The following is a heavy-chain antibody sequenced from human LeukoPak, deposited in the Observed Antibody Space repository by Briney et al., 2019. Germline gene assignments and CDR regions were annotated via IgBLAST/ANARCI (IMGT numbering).Heavy chain of an antibody. V-gene: IGHV1-69*13. CDR2: IIPIFGTA. CDR1: GGTFSSYA. J-gene: IGHJ4*02. CDR3: ARGLAAAGRHITSKYYFDY. Sequence: EASVKVSCKASGGTFSSYAISWVRQAPGQGLEWMGGIIPIFGTANYAQKFQGRVTITADESTSTAYMELSSLRSEDTAVYYCARGLAAAGRHITSKYYFDYWGQGTLVTVSS. D-gene: IGHD6-13*01.